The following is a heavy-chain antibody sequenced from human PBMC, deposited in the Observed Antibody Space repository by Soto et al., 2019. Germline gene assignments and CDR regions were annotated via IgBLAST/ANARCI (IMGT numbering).Heavy chain of an antibody. CDR1: GGSISSGGYY. J-gene: IGHJ3*02. D-gene: IGHD4-17*01. V-gene: IGHV4-31*03. CDR3: ASRHDYGDEITPGSAFDI. Sequence: QVQLQESGPGLVKPSQTLSLTCTVSGGSISSGGYYWSWIRQHPGKGLEWIGYIYYSGSTYYNPCLKSRLTISVDTTKTYFSLKLSSVTAADTAVYYCASRHDYGDEITPGSAFDIWGQGTMVTVSS. CDR2: IYYSGST.